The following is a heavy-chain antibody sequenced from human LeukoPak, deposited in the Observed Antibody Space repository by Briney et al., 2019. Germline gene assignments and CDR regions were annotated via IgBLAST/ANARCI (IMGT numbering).Heavy chain of an antibody. CDR1: GGSISSSNW. CDR2: IYHSGST. J-gene: IGHJ4*02. CDR3: ARQFVKQRGYSPGY. V-gene: IGHV4-4*02. D-gene: IGHD5-18*01. Sequence: SETLSLTCAVSGGSISSSNWWSWVRQPPGKGLEWIGEIYHSGSTNYNPSLKSRVTISVDKSKNQFSLKLSSVTAADTAVYYCARQFVKQRGYSPGYWGQGTLVTVSS.